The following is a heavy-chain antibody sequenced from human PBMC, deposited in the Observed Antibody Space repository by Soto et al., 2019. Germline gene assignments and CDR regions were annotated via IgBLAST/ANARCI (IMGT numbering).Heavy chain of an antibody. CDR1: GFTFGDYA. J-gene: IGHJ6*03. V-gene: IGHV3-49*03. D-gene: IGHD3-9*01. CDR2: IRSKAYGGTT. Sequence: SLRLSCTASGFTFGDYAMSWFRQAPGKGLEWVGFIRSKAYGGTTEYAASVKGRFTISRDDSKSIAYLQMNSLKTEDTAVYYCTRGEDIWTGYQSTYYYYMDVWGKGTKVTVSS. CDR3: TRGEDIWTGYQSTYYYYMDV.